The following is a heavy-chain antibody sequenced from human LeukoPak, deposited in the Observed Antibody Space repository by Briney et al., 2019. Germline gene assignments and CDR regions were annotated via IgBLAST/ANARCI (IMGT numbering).Heavy chain of an antibody. Sequence: ASVTVSCTASGYTFTIYGISWVRQAPGQGLEWMGWISAYNGNTNYAQKLQGRVTMTTDTSTSTAYMELRSLRSDDTAVYYCARDKIQLWLHYYYGMDVWGQGTTVTVSS. CDR1: GYTFTIYG. V-gene: IGHV1-18*01. J-gene: IGHJ6*02. CDR2: ISAYNGNT. CDR3: ARDKIQLWLHYYYGMDV. D-gene: IGHD5-18*01.